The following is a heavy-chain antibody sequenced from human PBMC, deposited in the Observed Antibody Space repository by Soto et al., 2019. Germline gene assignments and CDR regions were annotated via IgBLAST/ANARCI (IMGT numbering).Heavy chain of an antibody. Sequence: QVQLQESGPGLVKLSQTPCLTCTVSGGSISSGGYYWSWIRQHPGKGLEWIGYIYYSGSTYYNPSLKSRVTISVDTSKNQFSLKLSSVTAADTAVYYCARDRGTMIVNYFDYWGQGTLVTVSS. J-gene: IGHJ4*02. V-gene: IGHV4-31*03. CDR3: ARDRGTMIVNYFDY. D-gene: IGHD3-22*01. CDR2: IYYSGST. CDR1: GGSISSGGYY.